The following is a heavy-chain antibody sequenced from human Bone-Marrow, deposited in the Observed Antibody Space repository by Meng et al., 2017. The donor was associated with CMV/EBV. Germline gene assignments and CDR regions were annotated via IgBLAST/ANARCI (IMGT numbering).Heavy chain of an antibody. Sequence: QVQLVQAGARVKKPGASGTLSCKASGNTLTSYGISWVRQAPGQGLEWMGWISAYNGNTNYAQQLQGRVTMTTDTSTNTAYMELRSLRSDDTAVYYCARDRAGGGYFDYWGQGTLVTVSS. CDR2: ISAYNGNT. D-gene: IGHD3-10*01. J-gene: IGHJ4*02. CDR3: ARDRAGGGYFDY. CDR1: GNTLTSYG. V-gene: IGHV1-18*01.